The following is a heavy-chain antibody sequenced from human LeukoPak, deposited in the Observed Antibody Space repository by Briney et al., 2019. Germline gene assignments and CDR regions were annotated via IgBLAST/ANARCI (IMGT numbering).Heavy chain of an antibody. CDR1: GFTFSSHS. V-gene: IGHV3-21*01. D-gene: IGHD3-16*02. CDR2: ISSSSSYI. J-gene: IGHJ4*02. CDR3: ARDYDYVWGSYRSLDY. Sequence: GGSLRLSCAASGFTFSSHSMNWVRQAPGKGLEWVSSISSSSSYIYYADSVKGRFTISRDNAKNSLYLQMNSLRAEDTAVYYCARDYDYVWGSYRSLDYWGQGTLVTVSS.